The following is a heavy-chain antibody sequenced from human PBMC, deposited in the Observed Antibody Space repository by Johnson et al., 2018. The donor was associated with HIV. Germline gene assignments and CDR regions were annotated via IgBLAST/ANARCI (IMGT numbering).Heavy chain of an antibody. D-gene: IGHD2-2*01. CDR3: ARGKLPAALRRGDAFDI. CDR1: GFTFDDYD. J-gene: IGHJ3*02. Sequence: EVQLVESGGNVVRPGGSLRLSCAASGFTFDDYDMSCVRQAPGKGLEWVSGINWNGGSTGYADSVKGRFTISRDTAKNSLYLQMNSLRAEDTALYYCARGKLPAALRRGDAFDIWGQGTMVTVSS. V-gene: IGHV3-20*04. CDR2: INWNGGST.